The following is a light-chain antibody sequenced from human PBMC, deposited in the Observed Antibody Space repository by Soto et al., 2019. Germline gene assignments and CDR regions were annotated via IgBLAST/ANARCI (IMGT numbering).Light chain of an antibody. CDR3: QAWDSSTCV. V-gene: IGLV3-1*01. CDR1: KLGDKY. CDR2: QDT. J-gene: IGLJ1*01. Sequence: SYELTQPPSLSVSPGQTASITCSGDKLGDKYACWYQQKPGQSPVLVIYQDTKRPSGIPERFSGSNSGNTATLTISGTQAMDAADYYCQAWDSSTCVFGTGTKLTVL.